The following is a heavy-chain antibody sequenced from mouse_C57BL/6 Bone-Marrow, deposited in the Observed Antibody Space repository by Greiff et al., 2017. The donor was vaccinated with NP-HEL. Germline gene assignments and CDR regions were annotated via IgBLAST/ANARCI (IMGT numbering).Heavy chain of an antibody. CDR2: ISDGGSYT. D-gene: IGHD2-2*01. V-gene: IGHV5-4*01. CDR1: GFTFSSYA. Sequence: EVHLVESGGGLVKPGGSLKLSCAASGFTFSSYAMSWVRQTPEERLEWVATISDGGSYTYYPDNVKGRFTISRDNAKNNLYLQMSHLKSEDTAMYYGARDYYGYGVNYFDYWGQGTTLTVSS. J-gene: IGHJ2*01. CDR3: ARDYYGYGVNYFDY.